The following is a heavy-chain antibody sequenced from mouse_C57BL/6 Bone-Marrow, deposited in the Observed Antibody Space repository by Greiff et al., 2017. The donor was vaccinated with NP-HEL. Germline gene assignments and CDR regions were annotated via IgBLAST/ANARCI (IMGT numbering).Heavy chain of an antibody. Sequence: VQLKEPGGGLVQPGESLKLSCESNEYEFPSHDMSWVRKTPEKRLELVAAINSDGGSTYYPDTMERRFIISRDNTKKTLYLQMSSLRSEDTALYYCARLDYYGSSYAMDYWGQGTSVTVSS. CDR3: ARLDYYGSSYAMDY. CDR1: EYEFPSHD. CDR2: INSDGGST. J-gene: IGHJ4*01. D-gene: IGHD1-1*01. V-gene: IGHV5-2*01.